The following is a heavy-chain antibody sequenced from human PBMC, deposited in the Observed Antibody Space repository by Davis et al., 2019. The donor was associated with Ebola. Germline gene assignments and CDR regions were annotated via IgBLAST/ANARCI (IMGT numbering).Heavy chain of an antibody. J-gene: IGHJ4*02. Sequence: SGPTLVKPTQTLTLTCTFSGFSLSTSGVGVGWIRQPPGKALEWLALIYCGDDKRYSPSLKSRLTITKDTSKNQVVLTMTNMDPVDTATYYCARAYYYDSSGYYRYYFDYWGQGTLVTVSS. V-gene: IGHV2-5*02. CDR3: ARAYYYDSSGYYRYYFDY. CDR1: GFSLSTSGVG. CDR2: IYCGDDK. D-gene: IGHD3-22*01.